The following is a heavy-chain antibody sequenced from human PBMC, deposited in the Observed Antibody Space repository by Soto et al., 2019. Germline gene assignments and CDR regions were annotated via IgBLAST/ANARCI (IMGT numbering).Heavy chain of an antibody. Sequence: PSETLSLTCTVSGGSISSSSYYWGWIRQPPGKVLEWIGSIYYSGSTYYNPSLKSRVTISVDTSKNQFSLKLSSVTAADTAVYYCARHRWEVGYSSSWYVFDYWGQGTLVTVSS. V-gene: IGHV4-39*01. CDR2: IYYSGST. J-gene: IGHJ4*02. D-gene: IGHD6-13*01. CDR1: GGSISSSSYY. CDR3: ARHRWEVGYSSSWYVFDY.